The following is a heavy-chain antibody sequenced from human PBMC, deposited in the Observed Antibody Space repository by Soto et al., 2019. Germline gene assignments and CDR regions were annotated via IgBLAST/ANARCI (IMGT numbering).Heavy chain of an antibody. D-gene: IGHD2-15*01. V-gene: IGHV4-31*03. CDR3: ARGSVVAATLFDY. CDR2: IYYSGST. CDR1: GGSISIGGYY. J-gene: IGHJ4*02. Sequence: QVQLQESGPGLVKPSQTLSLTCTVSGGSISIGGYYWSWIPQHPGKGLEGIGYIYYSGSTYYNPSLKSRVTISVDTSKNQFSLKLSSVTAADTAVYYCARGSVVAATLFDYWGQGTLVTVSS.